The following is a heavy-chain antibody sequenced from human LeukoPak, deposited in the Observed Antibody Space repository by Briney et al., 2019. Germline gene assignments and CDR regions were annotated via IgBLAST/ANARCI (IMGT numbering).Heavy chain of an antibody. J-gene: IGHJ4*02. Sequence: KPGGSLRLSCAASGFTFSSCGFNWVRQAPGKGLEWVSSIGPTGTDRYYADSVRGRFTISRDNAKNSLYLQMNSLRAEDTAVYYCARDSFETDIDYWGQGTLVTVSS. CDR1: GFTFSSCG. D-gene: IGHD1-14*01. CDR3: ARDSFETDIDY. CDR2: IGPTGTDR. V-gene: IGHV3-21*01.